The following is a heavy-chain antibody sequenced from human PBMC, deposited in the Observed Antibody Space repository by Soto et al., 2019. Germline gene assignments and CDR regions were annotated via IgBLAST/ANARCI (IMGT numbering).Heavy chain of an antibody. Sequence: QVQLQQWGAGLLKPSETLSLTCAVYGGSFSGYYWSWIRQPPGKGLEWIGEINHSGSTNYNPSLKSRVTISVDTSKNQFSLKLSSVTAADTAVYYCARGQDVGSYSRFDYWGQGTLVTVSS. V-gene: IGHV4-34*01. J-gene: IGHJ4*02. D-gene: IGHD1-26*01. CDR3: ARGQDVGSYSRFDY. CDR1: GGSFSGYY. CDR2: INHSGST.